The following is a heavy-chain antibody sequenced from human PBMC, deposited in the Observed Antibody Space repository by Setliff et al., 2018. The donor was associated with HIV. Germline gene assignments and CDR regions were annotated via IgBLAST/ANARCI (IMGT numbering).Heavy chain of an antibody. CDR2: IIPIFGKA. Sequence: SVKVSCKASGVTGGTFSSYTITWVRQAPGQGLEWMGGIIPIFGKAHYAQKFQGRVTITADESTSTAYMELSSLRSEDTAVYYCARGTYTDYEVGDYWGQGTRVTVSS. CDR3: ARGTYTDYEVGDY. J-gene: IGHJ4*02. CDR1: GVTGGTFSSYT. V-gene: IGHV1-69*13. D-gene: IGHD4-17*01.